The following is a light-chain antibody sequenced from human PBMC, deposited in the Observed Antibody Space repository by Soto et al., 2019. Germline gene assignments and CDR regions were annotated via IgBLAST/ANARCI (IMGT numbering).Light chain of an antibody. Sequence: HSVLTQPPSVSGAPGQRVTISCTGSSSSIGAGYDVHWYQQLPGTAPKLLIYGNSNRPSGVPDRFSGSKSGTSASLAITGSQAEDEDDDDYQSYYSSLSGAVFGGGTKLTVL. V-gene: IGLV1-40*01. J-gene: IGLJ3*02. CDR1: SSSIGAGYD. CDR3: QSYYSSLSGAV. CDR2: GNS.